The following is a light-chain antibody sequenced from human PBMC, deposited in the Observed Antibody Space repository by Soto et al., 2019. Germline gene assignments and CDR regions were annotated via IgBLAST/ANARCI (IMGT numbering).Light chain of an antibody. CDR3: QQNYSPPLA. Sequence: DIQMTQSPSSLSASVGDRVTITCRTSQSISTYLSWFQQKPGEAPRLLMYSASSLPSGVPSRFIGSGSWTDFTLTIISLQPEDFATYYCQQNYSPPLAFGGGTKVEV. V-gene: IGKV1-39*01. CDR1: QSISTY. J-gene: IGKJ4*01. CDR2: SAS.